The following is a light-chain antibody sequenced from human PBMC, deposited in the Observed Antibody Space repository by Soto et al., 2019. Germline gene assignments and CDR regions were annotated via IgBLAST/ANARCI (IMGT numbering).Light chain of an antibody. CDR2: EVT. Sequence: QSALTQPASVSGSPGQSITISCTGTSSDVGSYNLVSWYQHHPGQAPQLIIYEVTKRPSGISDRFSGSKSGNTASLTISGLQSEDAADYYCCSYAQVNNVVFGGGTKLTVL. V-gene: IGLV2-23*02. CDR1: SSDVGSYNL. CDR3: CSYAQVNNVV. J-gene: IGLJ2*01.